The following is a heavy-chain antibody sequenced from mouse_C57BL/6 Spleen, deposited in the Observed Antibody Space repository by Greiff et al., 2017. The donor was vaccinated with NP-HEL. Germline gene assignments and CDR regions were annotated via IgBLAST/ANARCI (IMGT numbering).Heavy chain of an antibody. CDR1: GYTFTSYW. V-gene: IGHV1-64*01. CDR3: ARYLAGSGLDY. J-gene: IGHJ2*01. D-gene: IGHD4-1*01. Sequence: QVQLQQPGAELVKPGASVKLSCKASGYTFTSYWMHWVKQRPGQGLEWIGMIHPNSGSTNYNEKFKSKATLTVDKSSSTAYMQLSSVTSEDSAVYSCARYLAGSGLDYWGQGTTLTVSS. CDR2: IHPNSGST.